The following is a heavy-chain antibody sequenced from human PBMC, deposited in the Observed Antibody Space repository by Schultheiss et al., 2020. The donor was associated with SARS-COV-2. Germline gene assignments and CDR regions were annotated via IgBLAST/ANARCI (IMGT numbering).Heavy chain of an antibody. CDR3: ARDYYYDSSGPGLDY. V-gene: IGHV4-34*01. D-gene: IGHD3-22*01. CDR1: GGSFSGYY. J-gene: IGHJ4*02. Sequence: SETLSLTCAVYGGSFSGYYWSWIRQPPGKGLEWIGEINHSGSTNYNPSLKSRVTISVDTSKNQFSLKLSSVTAADTAVYYCARDYYYDSSGPGLDYWGQGTLVTVSS. CDR2: INHSGST.